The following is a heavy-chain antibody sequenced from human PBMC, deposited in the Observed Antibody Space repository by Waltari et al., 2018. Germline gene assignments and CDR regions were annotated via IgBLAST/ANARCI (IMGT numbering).Heavy chain of an antibody. Sequence: QVQLVQSGAEVKKPGASVKVSCKASGYTFTGYYMHWVRQAPGQGLEWMGWINPNSGGTNYAQKFQGRVTMTRDTSISTAYMELSRLRSDDTAVYYCARDGLRSNYYYYMDVWGKGTTVTISS. CDR2: INPNSGGT. D-gene: IGHD3-3*01. CDR3: ARDGLRSNYYYYMDV. J-gene: IGHJ6*03. CDR1: GYTFTGYY. V-gene: IGHV1-2*02.